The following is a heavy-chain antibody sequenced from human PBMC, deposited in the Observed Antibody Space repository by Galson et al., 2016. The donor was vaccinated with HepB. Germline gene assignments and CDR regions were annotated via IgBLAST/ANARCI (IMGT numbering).Heavy chain of an antibody. CDR2: LSYYGNKK. V-gene: IGHV3-30-3*01. CDR1: GFTFSTYA. D-gene: IGHD1-14*01. CDR3: ARKTSGPLHAFDI. J-gene: IGHJ3*02. Sequence: SLRLSCATSGFTFSTYAMHWVRQAPGKGLEWVAFLSYYGNKKFYADSVKGRFSISRDNSKHTLYLQMNSLRAEDTAIYYGARKTSGPLHAFDIWGQGTIVTVSS.